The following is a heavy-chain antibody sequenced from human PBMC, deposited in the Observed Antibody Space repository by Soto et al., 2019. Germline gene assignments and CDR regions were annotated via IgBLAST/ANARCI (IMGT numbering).Heavy chain of an antibody. CDR2: IYYSGST. CDR1: GGSISSGGYY. J-gene: IGHJ4*02. V-gene: IGHV4-31*03. D-gene: IGHD5-18*01. Sequence: SETRSLTCTVSGGSISSGGYYWSWMRQHPGKGLEWIGYIYYSGSTYYNPSLKSRVTISVDTSKNQFSLKLSSVTAADTAVYYCARGQPYSYGPLGCDYWGQGTLVTVS. CDR3: ARGQPYSYGPLGCDY.